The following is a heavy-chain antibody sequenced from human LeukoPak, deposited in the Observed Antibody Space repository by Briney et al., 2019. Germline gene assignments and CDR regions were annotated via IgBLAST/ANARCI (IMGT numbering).Heavy chain of an antibody. J-gene: IGHJ4*02. V-gene: IGHV3-21*01. CDR3: ARDLQSNYSSSWSGLDD. CDR1: GFTFRRSS. D-gene: IGHD6-13*01. CDR2: ISNTMKYI. Sequence: GGSLRLSCAASGFTFRRSSTNWVRQAPGKGLEWVSSISNTMKYIYCADSVNGEFIICRGNVRNSLYLQMNSRICDDTGVYYCARDLQSNYSSSWSGLDDWGQGTLVTVSA.